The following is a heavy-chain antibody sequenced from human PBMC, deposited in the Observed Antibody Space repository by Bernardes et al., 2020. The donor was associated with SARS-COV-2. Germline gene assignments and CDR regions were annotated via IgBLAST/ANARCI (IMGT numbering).Heavy chain of an antibody. Sequence: ASVKVSCKASGYTFTSYDINWVRQATGQGLEWMGWMNPNSGNTGYAQKFQGRVTMTRNTSISTAYMELSSLRSEDTAVYYCATGLVDYGRGGYFQHWGQGTLVTVSS. CDR1: GYTFTSYD. D-gene: IGHD4-17*01. V-gene: IGHV1-8*01. J-gene: IGHJ1*01. CDR2: MNPNSGNT. CDR3: ATGLVDYGRGGYFQH.